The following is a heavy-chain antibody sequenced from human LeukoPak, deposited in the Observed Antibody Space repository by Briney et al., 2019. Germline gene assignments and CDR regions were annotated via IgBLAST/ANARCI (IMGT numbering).Heavy chain of an antibody. V-gene: IGHV1-24*01. Sequence: ASVKVSCKVSGYTLTELSMHWVRQAPGKGLEWMGGSDPEDGETIYAQKFQGRVTMTEDTSTDTAYMELSSLRSEDTAVYYCATRGGYYPDLWWFDPWGQGTLVTVSS. CDR3: ATRGGYYPDLWWFDP. J-gene: IGHJ5*02. CDR1: GYTLTELS. D-gene: IGHD3-22*01. CDR2: SDPEDGET.